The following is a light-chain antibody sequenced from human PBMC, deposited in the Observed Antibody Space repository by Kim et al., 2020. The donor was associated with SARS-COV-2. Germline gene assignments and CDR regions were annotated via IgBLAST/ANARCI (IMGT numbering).Light chain of an antibody. CDR1: SGSIASDF. V-gene: IGLV6-57*01. CDR2: EDH. J-gene: IGLJ3*02. Sequence: NSMLTQSHSVSESPGKSVIISCTRSSGSIASDFVQWFQQRPGSPPTTVIYEDHTRPSGVPDRFSGSVDTSSNSASLTISGLRAEDEADYNCQSYDDHSWVFGGGTKLTVL. CDR3: QSYDDHSWV.